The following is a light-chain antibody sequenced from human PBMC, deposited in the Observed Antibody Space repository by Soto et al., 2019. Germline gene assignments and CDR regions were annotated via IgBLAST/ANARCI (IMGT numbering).Light chain of an antibody. Sequence: QSVLTRPASVSGAPGQRVTISGTEGLSNIGADYEEHWYQHLPRTAPKLHSYGVTNRPSGVPYRFSGARSGTSASLAITGLQADDEGDDCCQACGSSLGNSWLFGGGAKLTVL. J-gene: IGLJ3*02. V-gene: IGLV1-40*01. CDR1: LSNIGADYE. CDR3: QACGSSLGNSWL. CDR2: GVT.